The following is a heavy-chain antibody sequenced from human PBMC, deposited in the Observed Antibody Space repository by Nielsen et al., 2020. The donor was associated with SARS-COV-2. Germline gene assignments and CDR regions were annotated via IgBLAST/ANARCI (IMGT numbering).Heavy chain of an antibody. CDR2: ISSSSSYI. D-gene: IGHD6-19*01. Sequence: GESLKISCAASGFTLSSHGIHWVRQAPGKGLEWVSSISSSSSYIYYADSVKGRFTISRDNSKNTLYLQMNSLRAEDTAVYYCARSFIAVADHLEYYFDYWGQGTLVTVSS. J-gene: IGHJ4*02. CDR1: GFTLSSHG. CDR3: ARSFIAVADHLEYYFDY. V-gene: IGHV3-21*01.